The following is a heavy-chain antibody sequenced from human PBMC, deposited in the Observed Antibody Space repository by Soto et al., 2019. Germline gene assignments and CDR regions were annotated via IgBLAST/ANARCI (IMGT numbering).Heavy chain of an antibody. CDR2: IYNSGST. V-gene: IGHV4-59*01. D-gene: IGHD1-26*01. CDR1: GASISRYY. CDR3: AYDHGRSLILH. J-gene: IGHJ1*01. Sequence: QVQLQESGPGLVKPSETLSLTCTVSGASISRYYYNWIRQPPGKGLEWIGYIYNSGSTNYNPSFKSLVTISVDTSKNQFSLKLNSVTAADTAIYYCAYDHGRSLILHWGQGTLVTVSS.